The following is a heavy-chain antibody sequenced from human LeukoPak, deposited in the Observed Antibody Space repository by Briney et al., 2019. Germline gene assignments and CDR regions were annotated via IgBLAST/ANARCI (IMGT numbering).Heavy chain of an antibody. CDR1: GGSFSGYY. Sequence: SSETLSLTCAVYGGSFSGYYWSWIRQPPGKGLEWIGEINHSGSTNYNPSLKSRVTISVDTSKNQFSLKLSSVTAADTAVYYCARHPLLWFGELLFDYYFDYWGQGTLVTVSS. J-gene: IGHJ4*02. D-gene: IGHD3-10*01. V-gene: IGHV4-34*01. CDR3: ARHPLLWFGELLFDYYFDY. CDR2: INHSGST.